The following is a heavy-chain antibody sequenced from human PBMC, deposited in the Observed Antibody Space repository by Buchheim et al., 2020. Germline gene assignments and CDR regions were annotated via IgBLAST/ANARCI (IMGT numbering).Heavy chain of an antibody. CDR3: AREIRIAAAGTGTFDY. D-gene: IGHD6-13*01. CDR2: ISGSSSPI. J-gene: IGHJ4*02. V-gene: IGHV3-48*01. Sequence: EVQLVESGGGLVQPGGSLRLSCAASGFTFNRYSMNWVRQAPGKGLEWVSYISGSSSPIYYADSVKGRFTISRDNAKNSLYLQRNSLRVEDMAVYYCAREIRIAAAGTGTFDYWGQGTL. CDR1: GFTFNRYS.